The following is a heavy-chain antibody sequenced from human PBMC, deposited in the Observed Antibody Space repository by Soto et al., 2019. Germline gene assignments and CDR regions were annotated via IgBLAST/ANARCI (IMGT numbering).Heavy chain of an antibody. V-gene: IGHV4-38-2*01. CDR3: ARGPYGDYVFYYYYYGMDV. J-gene: IGHJ6*02. CDR1: GYSISSGYY. D-gene: IGHD4-17*01. CDR2: IYHSGST. Sequence: SETLSLTCAVSGYSISSGYYWGWIRQPPGKGLEWIGSIYHSGSTYYNPSLKSRVTISVDTSKNQFSLKLSSVTAADTAVYYCARGPYGDYVFYYYYYGMDVWGQGTTVTVSS.